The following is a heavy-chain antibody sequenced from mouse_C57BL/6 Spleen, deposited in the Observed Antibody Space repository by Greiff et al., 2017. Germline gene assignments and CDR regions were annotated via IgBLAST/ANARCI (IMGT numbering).Heavy chain of an antibody. CDR3: RRVYYGNSCRYFDV. D-gene: IGHD1-1*01. V-gene: IGHV5-9-1*02. Sequence: DVKLVESGEGLVKPGGSLTLSCAASGFTFSSYAMSWVRQTPEQRLEWVAYISSGGDYIYYADTVKGRFTISRDNARNTLYLQMSSLKSEDAAMYYCRRVYYGNSCRYFDVWGTGTTLTVSS. CDR1: GFTFSSYA. J-gene: IGHJ1*03. CDR2: ISSGGDYI.